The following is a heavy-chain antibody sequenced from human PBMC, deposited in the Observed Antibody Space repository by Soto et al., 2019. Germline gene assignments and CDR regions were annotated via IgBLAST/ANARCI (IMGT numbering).Heavy chain of an antibody. J-gene: IGHJ5*02. Sequence: PSQTLSLTCAISGDSVSSNTAAWKWIRQSPSRGLEWLGRTYYRSKWYNDYAVSVKSRITINPDTSKNQFSLKLSSVTAADTAVYYCARSLRGYYGSGINWFDPWGQGTLVTVSS. CDR3: ARSLRGYYGSGINWFDP. V-gene: IGHV6-1*01. CDR2: TYYRSKWYN. D-gene: IGHD3-10*01. CDR1: GDSVSSNTAA.